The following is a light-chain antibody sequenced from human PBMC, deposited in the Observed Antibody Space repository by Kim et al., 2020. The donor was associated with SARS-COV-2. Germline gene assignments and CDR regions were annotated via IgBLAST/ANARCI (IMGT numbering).Light chain of an antibody. V-gene: IGKV1-5*01. CDR1: QSISSW. J-gene: IGKJ2*02. CDR2: DAS. CDR3: QQYNSYSGT. Sequence: SASVGDRVTISCRARQSISSWLAWYQQKPGKAPKLLIYDASSLESGVPSRFSGSGSGTEFTLTISSLQPDDFATYYCQQYNSYSGTFGQGTKLEI.